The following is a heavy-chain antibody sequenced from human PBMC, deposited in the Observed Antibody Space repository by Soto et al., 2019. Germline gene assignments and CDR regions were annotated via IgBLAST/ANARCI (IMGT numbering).Heavy chain of an antibody. CDR3: ARDSRYSSGWYRDYYYYYGMDV. V-gene: IGHV1-18*04. CDR1: GYTFTSYG. CDR2: ISAYNGNT. J-gene: IGHJ6*02. D-gene: IGHD6-19*01. Sequence: ASVKVSCKASGYTFTSYGISWVRQAPGQGLEWMGWISAYNGNTNYAQKLQGRVTMTTDTSTSTAYMELRSLRSDDTAVYYCARDSRYSSGWYRDYYYYYGMDVWGQGTKVTVSS.